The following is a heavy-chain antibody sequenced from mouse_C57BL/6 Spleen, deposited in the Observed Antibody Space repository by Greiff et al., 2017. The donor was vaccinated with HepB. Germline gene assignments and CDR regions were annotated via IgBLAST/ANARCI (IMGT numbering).Heavy chain of an antibody. V-gene: IGHV1-72*01. CDR1: GYTFTSYW. CDR2: IDPNSGGT. J-gene: IGHJ3*01. Sequence: VQLQQPGAELVKPGASVKLSCKASGYTFTSYWMHWVKQRPGRGLEWIGRIDPNSGGTKYNEKFKSKATLTVDKPSSTAYMQLSSLTSEDSAVYICARSGSSGYGRAWFAYWGQGTLVTVSA. D-gene: IGHD3-2*02. CDR3: ARSGSSGYGRAWFAY.